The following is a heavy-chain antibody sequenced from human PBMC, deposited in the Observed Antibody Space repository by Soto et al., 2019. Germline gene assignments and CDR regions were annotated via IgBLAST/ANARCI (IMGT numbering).Heavy chain of an antibody. D-gene: IGHD6-19*01. CDR3: ARVAVAGTLNNGGWFDP. V-gene: IGHV2-5*02. Sequence: HITLKESGPTLVKPTQTLTLTCTFSGFSLSTSGVGVGWILQPPGKSLEWLALIYWDDDKRYSPSLKSRLTITKDTSKNQVVLTMTNMDPVDTATYYCARVAVAGTLNNGGWFDPWGQGTLVTVSS. CDR1: GFSLSTSGVG. CDR2: IYWDDDK. J-gene: IGHJ5*02.